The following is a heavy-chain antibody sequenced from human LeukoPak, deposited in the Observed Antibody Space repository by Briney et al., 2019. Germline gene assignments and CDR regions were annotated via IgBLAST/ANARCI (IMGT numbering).Heavy chain of an antibody. D-gene: IGHD3-3*01. V-gene: IGHV4-34*01. Sequence: SETLSLTCGVYGGSFSGYYWSWIRQPPGKGLDSGSTNYNPSLKSRVTISVDTPNNQFSLKLSSVTAADTAVYYCARSFGRVTIFGVTRSRGRPYYFDYWGQGTLVTVSS. CDR2: SGST. CDR1: GGSFSGYY. J-gene: IGHJ4*02. CDR3: ARSFGRVTIFGVTRSRGRPYYFDY.